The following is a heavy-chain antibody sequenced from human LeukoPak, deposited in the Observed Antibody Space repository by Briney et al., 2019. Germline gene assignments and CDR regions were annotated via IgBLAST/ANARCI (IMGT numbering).Heavy chain of an antibody. CDR3: ARGSTAIRL. Sequence: GGSLRLSCAASGFTFVSYWMSWVRQAPGKGLEWVANIKQDGSEKYCVDSVKGRFTISRDNAKNSLYLQMNSLRVEDTAVYYCARGSTAIRLWGQGTLVTVSS. D-gene: IGHD3-16*01. J-gene: IGHJ4*02. CDR1: GFTFVSYW. V-gene: IGHV3-7*01. CDR2: IKQDGSEK.